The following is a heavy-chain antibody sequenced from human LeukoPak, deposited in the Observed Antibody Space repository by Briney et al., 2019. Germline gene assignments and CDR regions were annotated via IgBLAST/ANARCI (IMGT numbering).Heavy chain of an antibody. J-gene: IGHJ5*02. V-gene: IGHV1-2*02. CDR3: ARDRGRSSWYEP. CDR2: INPNSGGT. Sequence: ASVKVSCKASGYTFTGYYMHWVRQAPGQGLEWMGWINPNSGGTNYAQKFQGRVTVTRDTSISTAYMELSRLRSDDTAVYYCARDRGRSSWYEPWSQGTLVTVSS. CDR1: GYTFTGYY. D-gene: IGHD6-13*01.